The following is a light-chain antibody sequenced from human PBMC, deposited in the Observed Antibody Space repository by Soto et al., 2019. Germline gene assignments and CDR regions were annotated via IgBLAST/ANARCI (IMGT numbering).Light chain of an antibody. CDR1: SSDVGSYNL. Sequence: SVLTQPAAVSGSPGQSITISCTGTSSDVGSYNLVSWYQQHPGKAPKLMIYEVSKRPSGVSNRFSGSKSGNTASLTISGLQAEDEADYYCRSYAGSSTLVFGTGAKVTVL. CDR2: EVS. J-gene: IGLJ1*01. V-gene: IGLV2-23*02. CDR3: RSYAGSSTLV.